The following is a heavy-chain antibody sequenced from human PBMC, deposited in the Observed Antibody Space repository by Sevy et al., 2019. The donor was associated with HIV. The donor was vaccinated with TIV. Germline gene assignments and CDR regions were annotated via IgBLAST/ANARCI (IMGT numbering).Heavy chain of an antibody. J-gene: IGHJ3*02. D-gene: IGHD4-4*01. CDR1: GFTVSSNY. V-gene: IGHV3-53*01. CDR2: IYSGGST. Sequence: GGSLRLSCAASGFTVSSNYMSWVRQAPGKGLEWVSVIYSGGSTYYADSGEGRFTISRENSKNKSYLQMNSLRAEDTAVYYCGRRTVAGAFDIWGQGTMVTVSS. CDR3: GRRTVAGAFDI.